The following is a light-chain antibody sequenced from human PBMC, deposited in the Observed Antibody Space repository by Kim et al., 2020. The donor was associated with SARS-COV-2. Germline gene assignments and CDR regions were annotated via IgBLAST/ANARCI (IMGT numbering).Light chain of an antibody. V-gene: IGLV3-1*01. CDR2: QDT. Sequence: PGQTASISCSGDKLGHKYACWYQQKPGQSPVLVIYQDTKRPSGIPERFSGSNSGNTTTLTISGTQAMDEADYYCQAWDSNTAHYVFGPGTKVTVL. J-gene: IGLJ1*01. CDR1: KLGHKY. CDR3: QAWDSNTAHYV.